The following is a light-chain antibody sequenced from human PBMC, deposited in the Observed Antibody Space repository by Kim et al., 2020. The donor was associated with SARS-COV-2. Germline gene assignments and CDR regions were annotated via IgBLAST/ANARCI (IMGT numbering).Light chain of an antibody. CDR1: QSVSSY. J-gene: IGKJ4*01. CDR2: DAS. CDR3: QQRSNWPPVT. V-gene: IGKV3-11*01. Sequence: EIVLTQSPATLSLSPGERATLSCRASQSVSSYLAWYQQKPGQEPSLLIYDASTRATGIPARFSGSGSGSDIALTLSSREPEDFAVDYCQQRSNWPPVTFGGGTKVDIK.